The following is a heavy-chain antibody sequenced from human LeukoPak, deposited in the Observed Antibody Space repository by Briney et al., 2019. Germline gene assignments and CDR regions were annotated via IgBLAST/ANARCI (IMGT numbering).Heavy chain of an antibody. Sequence: GGSLRLSCAASGFTFSSYGMHWVRQAPGKGLEWVAFIRYDGSNKYYADYVKGRFTISRDNSKNTLYLQMSSLRAEGTAVYYCARESESYDSSGSTFDYWGQGTLVTVSS. D-gene: IGHD3-22*01. J-gene: IGHJ4*02. CDR1: GFTFSSYG. CDR2: IRYDGSNK. V-gene: IGHV3-30*02. CDR3: ARESESYDSSGSTFDY.